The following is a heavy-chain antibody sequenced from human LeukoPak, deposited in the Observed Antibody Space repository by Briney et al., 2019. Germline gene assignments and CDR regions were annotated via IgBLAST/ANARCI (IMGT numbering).Heavy chain of an antibody. CDR3: ARDRPTSSSGWYGYYYYYYGMDV. Sequence: GRSLRLSCAASGFTFSSYGMHWVRQAPGKGLEWVAVISYDGSNKYYADSVKGRFTISRDNSKNTLYLQMNSLRAEDTAVYYCARDRPTSSSGWYGYYYYYYGMDVWGQGTTVTVSS. CDR2: ISYDGSNK. D-gene: IGHD6-19*01. CDR1: GFTFSSYG. J-gene: IGHJ6*02. V-gene: IGHV3-30*19.